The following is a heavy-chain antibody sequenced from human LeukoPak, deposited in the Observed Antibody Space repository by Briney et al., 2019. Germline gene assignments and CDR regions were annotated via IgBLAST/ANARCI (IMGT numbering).Heavy chain of an antibody. V-gene: IGHV4-34*01. D-gene: IGHD2-21*02. CDR1: GGSFSGYY. CDR2: INHSGST. Sequence: SETLSLTCAVYGGSFSGYYWCWIRQPPGKGLEWIGEINHSGSTNYNPSLKSRVTISVDTSKNQFSLKLSSVTAADTAVYYCARVRVSRIVVVTAILGYFDYWGQGTLVTVSS. CDR3: ARVRVSRIVVVTAILGYFDY. J-gene: IGHJ4*02.